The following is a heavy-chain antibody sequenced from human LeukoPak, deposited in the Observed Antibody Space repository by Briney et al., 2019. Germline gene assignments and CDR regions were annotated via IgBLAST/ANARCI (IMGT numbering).Heavy chain of an antibody. D-gene: IGHD6-6*01. Sequence: SETLSLTCTVSGGPISSGGYYWSWIRQPPGKGLEWIGYIYHSGSTYYNPSLKSRVTISVDRSKNQFSLKLSSVTAADTAVYYCAREKIAARYVFDIWGQGTMVTVSS. J-gene: IGHJ3*02. CDR2: IYHSGST. V-gene: IGHV4-30-2*01. CDR3: AREKIAARYVFDI. CDR1: GGPISSGGYY.